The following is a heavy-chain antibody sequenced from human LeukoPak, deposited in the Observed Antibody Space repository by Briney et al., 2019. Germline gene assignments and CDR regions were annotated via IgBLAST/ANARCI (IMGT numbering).Heavy chain of an antibody. CDR3: ARPNGSLPGGSYSYYMDV. CDR1: GYTFTGYY. CDR2: INPNSGGT. J-gene: IGHJ6*03. D-gene: IGHD1-26*01. Sequence: GASVKVSCKASGYTFTGYYMHWVRQAPGQGLEWMGWINPNSGGTNYAQKFQGRVTMTRDTSISTAYMKLSRLRSDDTAVYYCARPNGSLPGGSYSYYMDVWGKGTTVTVSS. V-gene: IGHV1-2*02.